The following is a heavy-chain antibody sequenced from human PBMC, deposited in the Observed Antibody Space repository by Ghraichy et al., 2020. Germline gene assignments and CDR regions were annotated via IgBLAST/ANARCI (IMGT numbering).Heavy chain of an antibody. J-gene: IGHJ4*02. CDR3: AKGGYSLYYFDY. D-gene: IGHD4-23*01. Sequence: LSLTCAASGFTFSSYAINWLRQAPGKGLEWVSGISGSGGTTYYADSVKGRFTISRDNSKNTLYLQMNSLRADDTAVFYCAKGGYSLYYFDYWGQGTLVTVSS. V-gene: IGHV3-23*01. CDR1: GFTFSSYA. CDR2: ISGSGGTT.